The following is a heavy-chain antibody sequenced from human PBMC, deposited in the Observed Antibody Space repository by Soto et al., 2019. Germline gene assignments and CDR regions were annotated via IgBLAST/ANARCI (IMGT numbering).Heavy chain of an antibody. V-gene: IGHV3-33*01. Sequence: QVQLVESGGGVVQPGRSLRLSCAASGFTFSSYGMHWVRQAPGKGLEWVAVIWYDGSNKYYADSVKGRFTISRDNSKNTLYRQMNSRRDEDTAVYYCARGGSSRWYGIDVWGQGNTVTVAS. J-gene: IGHJ6*02. CDR1: GFTFSSYG. CDR2: IWYDGSNK. CDR3: ARGGSSRWYGIDV. D-gene: IGHD6-13*01.